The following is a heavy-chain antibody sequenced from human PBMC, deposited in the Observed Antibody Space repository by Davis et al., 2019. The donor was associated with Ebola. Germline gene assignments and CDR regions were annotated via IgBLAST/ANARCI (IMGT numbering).Heavy chain of an antibody. CDR2: INHSGST. J-gene: IGHJ4*02. V-gene: IGHV4-34*01. D-gene: IGHD3-16*02. Sequence: MPGGSLRLSCAVYGGSFSGYYWSWIRQPPGKGLEWIGEINHSGSTNYNPSLKSRVTISVDTSKNQFSLKLSSVTAADTAVYYCARGRRITFGGVIVIPKPFDYWGQGTLVTVSS. CDR3: ARGRRITFGGVIVIPKPFDY. CDR1: GGSFSGYY.